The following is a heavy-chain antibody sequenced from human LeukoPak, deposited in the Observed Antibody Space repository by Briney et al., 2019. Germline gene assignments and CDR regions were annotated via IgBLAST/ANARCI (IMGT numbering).Heavy chain of an antibody. CDR2: IIPILGIA. J-gene: IGHJ4*02. D-gene: IGHD3-22*01. CDR3: ARVWSYYYDSSGDIDY. V-gene: IGHV1-69*10. CDR1: GGTFSSYA. Sequence: VKVSCKASGGTFSSYAISWVRQAPGQGLEWMGRIIPILGIANYAQKFQGRVTITADKSTSTAYMELSSLRSADTAVYYRARVWSYYYDSSGDIDYWGQGTLVTVSS.